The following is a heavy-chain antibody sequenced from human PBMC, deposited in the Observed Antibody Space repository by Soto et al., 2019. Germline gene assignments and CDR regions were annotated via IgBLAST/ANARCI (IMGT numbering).Heavy chain of an antibody. D-gene: IGHD1-1*01. CDR1: GFNFYSYD. J-gene: IGHJ5*02. V-gene: IGHV3-30*03. CDR3: ARDWQLEPENWFDP. Sequence: QVHLVESGGGVVQPGRSLRLSCSASGFNFYSYDIHWVRQAPGKGLEWVAVISYDGSKQYYAGSVKGRITVSRDNSKNTLYLQMNSLRAEDTAVYYCARDWQLEPENWFDPWGQGTLVTVSS. CDR2: ISYDGSKQ.